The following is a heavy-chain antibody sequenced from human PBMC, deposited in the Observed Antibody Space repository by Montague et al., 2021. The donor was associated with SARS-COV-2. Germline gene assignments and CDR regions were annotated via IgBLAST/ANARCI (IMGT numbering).Heavy chain of an antibody. CDR1: GGSFSGSF. CDR3: AKTGGFSEILADYDNPRDVPVRHRQKDVQPPRRAFDI. V-gene: IGHV4-34*01. J-gene: IGHJ3*02. Sequence: SETLSLTCAVYGGSFSGSFWTWIRQPPGKGLEWLGEINHRGTTNYNPSVASRVLMSVDTSKNQIALRLTSVTVAATAVYYCAKTGGFSEILADYDNPRDVPVRHRQKDVQPPRRAFDIWGQGQMVTVSS. D-gene: IGHD3-22*01. CDR2: INHRGTT.